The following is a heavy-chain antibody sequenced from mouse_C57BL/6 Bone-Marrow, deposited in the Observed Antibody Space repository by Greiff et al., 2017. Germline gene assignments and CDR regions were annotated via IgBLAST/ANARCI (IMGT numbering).Heavy chain of an antibody. CDR3: AIEGNYYGSSYGFAY. Sequence: VQLQQSGPVLVKPGASVKMSCKASGYTFTDYYMNWVQQSHGKSLEWIGVINPYNGGTSYNQNFKGKATLTVDKSSSTAYMELNSLKSEDSAVYYCAIEGNYYGSSYGFAYWGQGTLVTVSA. V-gene: IGHV1-19*01. D-gene: IGHD1-1*01. J-gene: IGHJ3*01. CDR1: GYTFTDYY. CDR2: INPYNGGT.